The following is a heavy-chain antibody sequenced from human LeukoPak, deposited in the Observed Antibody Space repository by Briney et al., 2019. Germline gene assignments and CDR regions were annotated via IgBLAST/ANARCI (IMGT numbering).Heavy chain of an antibody. Sequence: GGSLRLSCAASGLTFDDYAMHWVRQASGKGLEWVSHITWDGGSTHYADSVEGRFTISRDNRENSLYLQMNSLRPEDTALYYCAKDRAARGRGNYFYMDVWGKGTTVTVSS. CDR2: ITWDGGST. CDR1: GLTFDDYA. CDR3: AKDRAARGRGNYFYMDV. D-gene: IGHD2/OR15-2a*01. J-gene: IGHJ6*03. V-gene: IGHV3-43D*03.